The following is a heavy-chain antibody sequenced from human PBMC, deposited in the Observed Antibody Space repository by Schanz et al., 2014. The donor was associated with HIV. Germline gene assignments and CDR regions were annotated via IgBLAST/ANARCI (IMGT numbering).Heavy chain of an antibody. D-gene: IGHD6-25*01. CDR2: ISYDGSKK. CDR1: GFPFDGYS. Sequence: QVQVVESGGGVVPPGRSLRLSCVSSGFPFDGYSMHWVRQAPGKGLEWVAVISYDGSKKDHADSVKGRFTISRDNSKNTLYLQMNSLRPEDTAVYFCVRPKDRGYVDAFDVWGPGTRVTVSS. V-gene: IGHV3-30*04. CDR3: VRPKDRGYVDAFDV. J-gene: IGHJ3*01.